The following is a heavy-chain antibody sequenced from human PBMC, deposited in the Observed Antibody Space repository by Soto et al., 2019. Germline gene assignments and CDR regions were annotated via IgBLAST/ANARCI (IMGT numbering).Heavy chain of an antibody. V-gene: IGHV3-74*01. CDR2: IDIDEIET. Sequence: GGSLSLSCAASGFTFSNYWMHWVRQAPGKGLVWVSRIDIDEIETTYADSVRGRFTVSGDNAKNKLYLQMNSLRAEDTAVYYCAKDIFGYCSGGSCYSGPLDYWGQGTLVTVSS. CDR3: AKDIFGYCSGGSCYSGPLDY. CDR1: GFTFSNYW. D-gene: IGHD2-15*01. J-gene: IGHJ4*02.